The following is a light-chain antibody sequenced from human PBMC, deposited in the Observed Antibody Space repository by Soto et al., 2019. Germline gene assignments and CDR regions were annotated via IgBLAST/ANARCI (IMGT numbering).Light chain of an antibody. Sequence: EIVMTQSPATLSVSPGERATLSCRASQSVSSNLAWYQQKPGQAPRLLIYGASTKATGIPARFSGSGSGTEFPLTISSLQSEDFAVYYCQQYNTWPPTFGPGTKVDIK. CDR1: QSVSSN. CDR3: QQYNTWPPT. CDR2: GAS. V-gene: IGKV3-15*01. J-gene: IGKJ3*01.